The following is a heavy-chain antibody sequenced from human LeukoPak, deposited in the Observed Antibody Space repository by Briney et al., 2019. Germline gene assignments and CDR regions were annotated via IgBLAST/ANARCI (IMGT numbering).Heavy chain of an antibody. J-gene: IGHJ4*02. CDR3: ARFRGDGYSH. CDR1: GYTFTSYG. CDR2: IIPIFGTA. D-gene: IGHD5-24*01. V-gene: IGHV1-69*13. Sequence: ASVKVSCKASGYTFTSYGISWVRQAPGQGLEWMGGIIPIFGTANYAQKFQGRVTITADESTSTAYMELSSLRSEDTAVYYCARFRGDGYSHWGQGTLVTVSS.